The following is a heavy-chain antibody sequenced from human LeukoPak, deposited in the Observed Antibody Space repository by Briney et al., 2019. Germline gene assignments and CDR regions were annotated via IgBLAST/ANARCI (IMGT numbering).Heavy chain of an antibody. J-gene: IGHJ6*03. CDR3: ARGRVRFLEWSKDYYYMDV. CDR1: GGTFSSYA. CDR2: VIPTFGTA. V-gene: IGHV1-69*06. D-gene: IGHD3-3*01. Sequence: SVKVSCKASGGTFSSYAISWVRQAPGQGLEWMGGVIPTFGTANYAQKFQGRVTITADKSTSTAYMELSSLRSEDTAVYYCARGRVRFLEWSKDYYYMDVWGKGTTVTVSS.